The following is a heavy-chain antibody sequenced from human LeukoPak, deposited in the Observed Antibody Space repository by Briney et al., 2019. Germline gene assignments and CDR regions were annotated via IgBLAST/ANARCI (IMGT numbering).Heavy chain of an antibody. J-gene: IGHJ5*02. CDR1: GGSISSSSYY. CDR2: IYTSGST. D-gene: IGHD2-2*01. Sequence: SETLSLTCTVSGGSISSSSYYWSWIRQPAGKGLEWIGRIYTSGSTNYNPSLKSRVTISVDTSKNQFSLKLSSVTAADTAEYYCARAPSMPRFDPWGQGTLVTVSS. V-gene: IGHV4-61*02. CDR3: ARAPSMPRFDP.